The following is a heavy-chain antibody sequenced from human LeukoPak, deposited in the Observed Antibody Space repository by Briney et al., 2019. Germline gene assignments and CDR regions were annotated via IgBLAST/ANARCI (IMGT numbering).Heavy chain of an antibody. CDR1: GGTFSSYA. CDR2: IIPIFGTA. Sequence: SVKVSCKASGGTFSSYAISWVRQAPGQGLGWMGGIIPIFGTANYAQKFQGRVTITADESTSTAYMELSSLRSGDTAVYYCARGRYSGYDWPDYWGQGTLVTVSS. V-gene: IGHV1-69*13. CDR3: ARGRYSGYDWPDY. J-gene: IGHJ4*02. D-gene: IGHD5-12*01.